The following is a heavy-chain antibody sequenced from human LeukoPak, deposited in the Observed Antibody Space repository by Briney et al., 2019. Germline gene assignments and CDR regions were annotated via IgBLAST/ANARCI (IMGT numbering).Heavy chain of an antibody. CDR2: IKQDGSKK. CDR3: ARFISLGG. V-gene: IGHV3-7*01. D-gene: IGHD3-10*01. J-gene: IGHJ4*02. CDR1: GFTFSSYW. Sequence: QPGGSLRLSCAASGFTFSSYWMSWVRQAPGKGLEWVANIKQDGSKKNYVDSVKGRFTISRDNAKNSLHLQMNSLRVEDTAVYYCARFISLGGWGQGAPVTVSS.